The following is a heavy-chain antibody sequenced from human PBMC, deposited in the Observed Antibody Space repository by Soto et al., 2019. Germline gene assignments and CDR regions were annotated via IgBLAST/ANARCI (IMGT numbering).Heavy chain of an antibody. CDR3: ARGSSTGIDYGDYIPYWYFHL. D-gene: IGHD4-17*01. Sequence: QVQLVQSGAEVKKPGSSVKVSCKASGGTFSSYAISWVRQAPGQGLECMGGSTPLFGTANYAQKFQGRVTITADESTSTAYMELSSLSSEDTAVYYCARGSSTGIDYGDYIPYWYFHLWGRGTQVTVSS. V-gene: IGHV1-69*01. J-gene: IGHJ2*01. CDR1: GGTFSSYA. CDR2: STPLFGTA.